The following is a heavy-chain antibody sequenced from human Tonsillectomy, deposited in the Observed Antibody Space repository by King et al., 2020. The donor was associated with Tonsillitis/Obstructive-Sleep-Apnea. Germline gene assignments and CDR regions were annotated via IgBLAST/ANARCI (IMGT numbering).Heavy chain of an antibody. V-gene: IGHV3-23*04. CDR3: AKPLYDFWSGYSVYYFDC. CDR1: GFTFSNYA. J-gene: IGHJ4*02. D-gene: IGHD3-3*01. Sequence: VQLVESGGGLVPPGGSLRLSCAASGFTFSNYAMSWVRQAPGKGLEWVSAITGSGGSTYYAASVKGRFTISRDNSNNTLYLQMNSLRAEDTAVYYCAKPLYDFWSGYSVYYFDCWGQGTLVTVSS. CDR2: ITGSGGST.